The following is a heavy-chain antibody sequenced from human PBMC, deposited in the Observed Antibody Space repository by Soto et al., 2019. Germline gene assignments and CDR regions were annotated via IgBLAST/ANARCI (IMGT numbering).Heavy chain of an antibody. J-gene: IGHJ6*02. D-gene: IGHD6-13*01. CDR1: GLTFSSLA. Sequence: WGALLVSCESSGLTFSSLAMGSVRQTPGKGLELISAISGGGGGSYYADSVKGRFTISRDNSKNTLYLQMNSLRVEDTALYYCAKAQLTAGGDYYYYYGMDVWGRGTPVTVSS. V-gene: IGHV3-23*01. CDR2: ISGGGGGS. CDR3: AKAQLTAGGDYYYYYGMDV.